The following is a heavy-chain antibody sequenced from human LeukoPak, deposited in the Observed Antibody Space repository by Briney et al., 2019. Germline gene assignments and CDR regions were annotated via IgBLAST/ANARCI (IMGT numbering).Heavy chain of an antibody. CDR3: ARVLAVVVAATPSHLFDC. V-gene: IGHV4-31*03. CDR2: IYYSGST. D-gene: IGHD2-15*01. CDR1: GGSISSGDYY. J-gene: IGHJ4*02. Sequence: PSETLSLTCTVSGGSISSGDYYWSWIRQHPGKGLQWIVNIYYSGSTYYNPSLESRVTISVDTSKTQFYLKLSSVTAADAAVYYCARVLAVVVAATPSHLFDCWGQGTLVTVSS.